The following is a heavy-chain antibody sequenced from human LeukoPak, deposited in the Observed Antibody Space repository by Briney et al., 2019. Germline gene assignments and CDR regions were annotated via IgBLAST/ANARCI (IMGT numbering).Heavy chain of an antibody. Sequence: ASVKVSCKASGYTFTRYDINWVRQATGQGLEWMGWMNPNRGDTGYAQKFQGRVTITRNTSISTAYMELSSLRSEDTAVYYYARRYYGSGSYVFDPWGQGTLVTVSS. J-gene: IGHJ5*02. V-gene: IGHV1-8*03. D-gene: IGHD3-10*01. CDR1: GYTFTRYD. CDR3: ARRYYGSGSYVFDP. CDR2: MNPNRGDT.